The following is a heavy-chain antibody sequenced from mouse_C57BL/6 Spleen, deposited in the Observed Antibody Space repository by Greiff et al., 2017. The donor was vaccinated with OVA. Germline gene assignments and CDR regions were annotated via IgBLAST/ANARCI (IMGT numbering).Heavy chain of an antibody. J-gene: IGHJ2*01. Sequence: DVQLVESGGGLVKPGGSLKLSCAASGFTFSSYTMSWVRQTPEKRLEWVATISGGGGNTYYPDSVKGRFTISRDNAKNTLYLQMSSLRSEDTALYYCARAPSTVLDYWGQGTTLTVSS. CDR3: ARAPSTVLDY. V-gene: IGHV5-9*01. CDR2: ISGGGGNT. D-gene: IGHD2-1*01. CDR1: GFTFSSYT.